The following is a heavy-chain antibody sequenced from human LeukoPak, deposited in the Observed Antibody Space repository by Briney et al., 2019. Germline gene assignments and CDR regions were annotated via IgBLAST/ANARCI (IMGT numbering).Heavy chain of an antibody. V-gene: IGHV3-21*01. D-gene: IGHD1-7*01. Sequence: GGSLRLSCAASGFTFSSYRMNWVRQAPGKGLEWVTSISSSSSYIYYADSVKGRFTIARDNAKNSLYLQMNSLRAEDTAVYYCARVARELYYYYYMDVWGKGTTVTVSS. J-gene: IGHJ6*03. CDR2: ISSSSSYI. CDR1: GFTFSSYR. CDR3: ARVARELYYYYYMDV.